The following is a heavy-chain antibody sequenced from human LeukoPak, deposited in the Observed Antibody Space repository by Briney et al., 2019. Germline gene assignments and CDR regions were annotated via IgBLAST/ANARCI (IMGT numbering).Heavy chain of an antibody. CDR2: IYYSGST. CDR3: ARLRGTVTSWLYYYYGVDV. V-gene: IGHV4-59*08. J-gene: IGHJ6*02. D-gene: IGHD4-17*01. CDR1: GGSFSSYY. Sequence: VKPSETLSLTRTVSGGSFSSYYWSWIRQPPGTGLEWIGYIYYSGSTNYNPSLKSRVTISVDTSKNQFSLKLSSVTAADTAVYYCARLRGTVTSWLYYYYGVDVWGQGATFTVSS.